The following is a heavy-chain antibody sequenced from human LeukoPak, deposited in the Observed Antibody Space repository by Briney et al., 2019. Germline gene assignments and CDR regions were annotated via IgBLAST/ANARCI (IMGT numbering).Heavy chain of an antibody. CDR2: VANSGVDT. J-gene: IGHJ4*02. Sequence: GGSLRLSCAASGLTFTTYAMSWVRQAPGKGLEWVSTVANSGVDTYYADSVRGRFTISRDNSRNTVYLQINSLRAEDTAVYYCAKSHSVAQRGYFDYWGQGTLVTVSS. CDR3: AKSHSVAQRGYFDY. CDR1: GLTFTTYA. D-gene: IGHD4-23*01. V-gene: IGHV3-23*01.